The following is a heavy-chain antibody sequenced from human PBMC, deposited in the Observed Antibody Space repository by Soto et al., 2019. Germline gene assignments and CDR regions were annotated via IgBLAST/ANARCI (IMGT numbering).Heavy chain of an antibody. CDR1: GFTFSNYW. J-gene: IGHJ5*02. V-gene: IGHV3-7*01. CDR2: INHDGSEK. D-gene: IGHD6-13*01. CDR3: ATDRHMAAGPT. Sequence: GGSLRLSCAASGFTFSNYWLSWVRQAPGKGLEWVANINHDGSEKYSVDSVKGRFTISRDNAENSVYLQMNSLRVEDTAVYYCATDRHMAAGPTWGQGTLVTVSS.